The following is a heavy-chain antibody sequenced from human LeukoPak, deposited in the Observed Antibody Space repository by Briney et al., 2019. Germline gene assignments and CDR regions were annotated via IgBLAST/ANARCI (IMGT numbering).Heavy chain of an antibody. CDR3: ARADWEHGSYYHYFDY. CDR1: GFTFSSYW. D-gene: IGHD1-26*01. CDR2: INTDGSST. J-gene: IGHJ4*02. V-gene: IGHV3-74*01. Sequence: GGSLILSCAASGFTFSSYWMHWVRQAPGKGLVWVSRINTDGSSTSYADSVKGRFTISRDNAKNTLYLQMNSLRAEDTAVYYCARADWEHGSYYHYFDYRGQGTLVTVSS.